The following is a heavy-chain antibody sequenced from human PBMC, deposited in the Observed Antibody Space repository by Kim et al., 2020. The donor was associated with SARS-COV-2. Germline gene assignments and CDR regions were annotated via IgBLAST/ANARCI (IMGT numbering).Heavy chain of an antibody. CDR1: GFTFSDSA. CDR2: IRSEVNGYAT. CDR3: DRVHGTTFAFCDAFDV. D-gene: IGHD1-1*01. Sequence: GGSLRLSCGASGFTFSDSAIHWVRRASGKGLEWVGRIRSEVNGYATAYSASVRGRFTISRDDSRTTAYLHMHSLKNADTAVYSCDRVHGTTFAFCDAFDV. V-gene: IGHV3-73*01. J-gene: IGHJ3*01.